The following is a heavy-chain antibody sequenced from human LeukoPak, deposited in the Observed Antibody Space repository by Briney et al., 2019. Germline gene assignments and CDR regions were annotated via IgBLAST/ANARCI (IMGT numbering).Heavy chain of an antibody. CDR2: IYYSGST. V-gene: IGHV4-59*01. J-gene: IGHJ3*02. CDR1: GGSISSYY. Sequence: SETLSLTCTVSGGSISSYYWSWIRQPPGKGLEWIGYIYYSGSTNYNPSLKSRVTISEDTSKNQFSLKLSSVTAADTAVYYCATPLGIAAAGVYAFDIWGQGTMVTVSS. D-gene: IGHD6-13*01. CDR3: ATPLGIAAAGVYAFDI.